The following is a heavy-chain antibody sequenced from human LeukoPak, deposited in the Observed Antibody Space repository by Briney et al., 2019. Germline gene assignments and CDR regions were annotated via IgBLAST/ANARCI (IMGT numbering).Heavy chain of an antibody. V-gene: IGHV4-30-4*01. Sequence: SETLSLTCTVSGGSISSGDYYWSWIRQPPGKGLEWIGYIYYSGSTYYNPSLKSRVTISVDTSKNQFSLKLSSVTAADTAVYYCARDPGYCSSTSCYGAFDIWGQGTMVTVSS. J-gene: IGHJ3*02. CDR2: IYYSGST. D-gene: IGHD2-2*01. CDR1: GGSISSGDYY. CDR3: ARDPGYCSSTSCYGAFDI.